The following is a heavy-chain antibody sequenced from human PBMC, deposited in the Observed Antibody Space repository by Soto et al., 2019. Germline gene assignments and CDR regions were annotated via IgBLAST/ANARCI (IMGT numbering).Heavy chain of an antibody. Sequence: EVQLVESGGDLVQPGRSLRLSCTASGFTFQDYPMHWVRQAPGKGLEWVSGISWSSVDIGYADSVKGRFTISRDNAKNSLYLQMNSLKTEDRDFYYCTKGPYSNFGAPLDHWGQGTLVTVSS. J-gene: IGHJ1*01. CDR2: ISWSSVDI. CDR3: TKGPYSNFGAPLDH. V-gene: IGHV3-9*01. D-gene: IGHD4-4*01. CDR1: GFTFQDYP.